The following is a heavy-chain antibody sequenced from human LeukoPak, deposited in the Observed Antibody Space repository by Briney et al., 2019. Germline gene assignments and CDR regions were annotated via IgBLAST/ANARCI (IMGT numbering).Heavy chain of an antibody. J-gene: IGHJ3*02. CDR3: AREGVQLPTHDAFDI. D-gene: IGHD2-2*01. Sequence: GGSLRLSCAASGFTFSSYEMNWVRQAPGKGLEWVSYISSSGSTIYYADSVKGRFTISRDNAKNSLYLQMNSLGAEDTAVYYCAREGVQLPTHDAFDIWGQGTMVTVSS. CDR1: GFTFSSYE. V-gene: IGHV3-48*03. CDR2: ISSSGSTI.